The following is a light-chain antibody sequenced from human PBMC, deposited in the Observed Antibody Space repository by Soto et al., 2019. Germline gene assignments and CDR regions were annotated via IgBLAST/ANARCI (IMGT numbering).Light chain of an antibody. J-gene: IGKJ5*01. CDR2: DAS. Sequence: DIQMTQSPSTLSASVGDRATITCRASQSISSWLAWYQQKPGQAPKLLIYDASSLESGVPSRFSGSGSGTEFTLTISSLQPDDFAAYYCQQYNSYPRTFGQGTQVEIK. CDR1: QSISSW. CDR3: QQYNSYPRT. V-gene: IGKV1-5*01.